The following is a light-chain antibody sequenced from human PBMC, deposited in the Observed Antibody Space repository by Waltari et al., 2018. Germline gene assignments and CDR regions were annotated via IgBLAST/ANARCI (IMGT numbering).Light chain of an antibody. Sequence: SSELSQDPTVSVALGQAVNITCQGDSLRRYFVSGCQQEPGQAPVRVSYGQNKRPSGIPDRFSGSRSGNTASLTIAGAEAADEADYYCYSRNSDDFTYVFGTGTKLTVL. V-gene: IGLV3-19*01. J-gene: IGLJ1*01. CDR1: SLRRYF. CDR2: GQN. CDR3: YSRNSDDFTYV.